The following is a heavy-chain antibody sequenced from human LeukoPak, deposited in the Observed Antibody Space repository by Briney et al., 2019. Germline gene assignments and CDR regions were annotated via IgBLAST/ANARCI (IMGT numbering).Heavy chain of an antibody. D-gene: IGHD1-1*01. CDR2: INHSGST. Sequence: PSETLSLTCAVYGGSFSGYYWSWIRQPPGKGLEWIGEINHSGSTNYNPSLKSRVTISVDTSKNQFSLKLSSVTAADTAVYYCALEAEDAFDIWGQGTMVTVSS. CDR3: ALEAEDAFDI. V-gene: IGHV4-34*01. J-gene: IGHJ3*02. CDR1: GGSFSGYY.